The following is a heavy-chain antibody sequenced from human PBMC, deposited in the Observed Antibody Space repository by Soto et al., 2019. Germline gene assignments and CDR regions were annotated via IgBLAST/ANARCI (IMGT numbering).Heavy chain of an antibody. CDR3: AFGGESRYYYYGMDV. V-gene: IGHV3-48*01. D-gene: IGHD3-10*01. CDR2: ISSSSSTI. Sequence: GGSLRLSCAASGLTFSSYSMNWVSQAPGKGLEWVSYISSSSSTIYYADSVKGRFTISRDNAKNSLYLQMNSLRAEDTAVYYCAFGGESRYYYYGMDVWGQGPTVSVSS. CDR1: GLTFSSYS. J-gene: IGHJ6*02.